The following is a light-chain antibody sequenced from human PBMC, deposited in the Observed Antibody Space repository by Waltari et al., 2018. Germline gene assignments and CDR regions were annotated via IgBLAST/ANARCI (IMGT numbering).Light chain of an antibody. Sequence: DIQMTQSPSSLSASVGDRVTITCRASQGIGNYLAWYQQKPGTVPKLLIYNASTLQSGVPSRFSGSGSAADFTLTISSLQPEDAATYYCQNYNSAPFTFGPGTRVDIK. CDR3: QNYNSAPFT. CDR1: QGIGNY. CDR2: NAS. J-gene: IGKJ3*01. V-gene: IGKV1-27*01.